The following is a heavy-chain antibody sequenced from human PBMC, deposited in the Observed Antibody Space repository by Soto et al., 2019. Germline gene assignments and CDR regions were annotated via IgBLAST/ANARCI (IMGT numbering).Heavy chain of an antibody. CDR1: GGSMTGYY. Sequence: SETLSLTCSVSGGSMTGYYWSWIRQPAGKGLEWIGRIYRSGDTNYNPSLKSRVTMAVDTSKNKLSLKVNSVTAADTALYFGARGAAAGVDYGMDVWGQGTTVTVSS. J-gene: IGHJ6*02. V-gene: IGHV4-4*07. CDR3: ARGAAAGVDYGMDV. CDR2: IYRSGDT. D-gene: IGHD6-13*01.